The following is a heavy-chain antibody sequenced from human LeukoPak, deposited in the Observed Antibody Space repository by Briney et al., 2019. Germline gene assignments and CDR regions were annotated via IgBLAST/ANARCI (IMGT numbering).Heavy chain of an antibody. Sequence: SETLSLTCTVSGDSISSYYGSWIRQPAGKGLEWIGRIYTSGSTNYNPSLKSRVTMSVDTSKNQFSLKLSSVTAADTAVYYCARASVSYGYYWFDPWGQGTLVTVSS. CDR2: IYTSGST. CDR3: ARASVSYGYYWFDP. D-gene: IGHD1-26*01. CDR1: GDSISSYY. J-gene: IGHJ5*02. V-gene: IGHV4-4*07.